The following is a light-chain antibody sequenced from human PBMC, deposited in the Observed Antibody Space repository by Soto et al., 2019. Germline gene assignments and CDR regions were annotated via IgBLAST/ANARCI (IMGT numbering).Light chain of an antibody. V-gene: IGLV2-8*01. Sequence: QSALTQPPSASGSPGQSITISCTGTSSDVGGYDFVSWYQQHPGKAPKLMIYEVTKRPSGVPDRFSGSKSGNTASLTVSGLQPEDEADYYCSSYAASIKHVFGTGTKVTVL. CDR3: SSYAASIKHV. J-gene: IGLJ1*01. CDR1: SSDVGGYDF. CDR2: EVT.